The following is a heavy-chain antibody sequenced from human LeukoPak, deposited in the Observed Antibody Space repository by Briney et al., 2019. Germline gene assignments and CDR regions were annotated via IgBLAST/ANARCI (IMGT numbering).Heavy chain of an antibody. D-gene: IGHD3-10*01. J-gene: IGHJ3*02. CDR2: IKQDGSEK. V-gene: IGHV3-7*03. Sequence: GGSLRLSCAASGFTFSSYWMSWVRQAPGKGLEWVANIKQDGSEKYYADSVKGRFTISRDNSKNTLYLQMNSLRAEDTAVYYCAKGRAFITFDIWGQGTMVTVSS. CDR3: AKGRAFITFDI. CDR1: GFTFSSYW.